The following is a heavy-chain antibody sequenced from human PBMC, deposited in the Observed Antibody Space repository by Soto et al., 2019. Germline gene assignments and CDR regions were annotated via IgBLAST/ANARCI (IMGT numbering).Heavy chain of an antibody. CDR1: GGSISSGSSY. J-gene: IGHJ4*02. Sequence: PSETLSLTCTVSGGSISSGSSYWGWIRQPPGKGLEWIGYIYYSGNTYFNPSLKSRVTLSVDTSKNQFSMNLSSVTAADTAVYYCVRYCSTTKCPFDYWGQGTLVTVSS. CDR2: IYYSGNT. V-gene: IGHV4-30-4*01. CDR3: VRYCSTTKCPFDY. D-gene: IGHD2-2*01.